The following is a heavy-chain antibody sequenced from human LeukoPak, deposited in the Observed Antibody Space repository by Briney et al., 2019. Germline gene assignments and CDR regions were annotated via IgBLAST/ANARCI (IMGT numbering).Heavy chain of an antibody. CDR2: ISSSSSYI. Sequence: GGSLRLSCAASGFTFSSYSMNWVHQAQGKGLEWVSSISSSSSYIYCADSVKGRFTISRDNAKNSLYLQMNSLRAEDTAVYYCAGGLRYYDSSGYYFQPSDYYYYYMDVWGKGTTVTVSS. CDR1: GFTFSSYS. CDR3: AGGLRYYDSSGYYFQPSDYYYYYMDV. V-gene: IGHV3-21*01. J-gene: IGHJ6*03. D-gene: IGHD3-22*01.